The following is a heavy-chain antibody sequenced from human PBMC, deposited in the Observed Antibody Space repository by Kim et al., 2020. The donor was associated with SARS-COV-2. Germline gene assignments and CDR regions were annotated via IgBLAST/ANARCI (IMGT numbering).Heavy chain of an antibody. J-gene: IGHJ4*02. CDR3: ARQPGGKYCSGGSCYSAPDD. V-gene: IGHV5-51*01. CDR1: GYSFTSYW. CDR2: IYPGDSDT. Sequence: GESLKISCKGSGYSFTSYWIGWVRQMPGKGLEWMGIIYPGDSDTRYSPSFQGQVTISADKSISTAYLQWSSLKASDTAMYYCARQPGGKYCSGGSCYSAPDDWGQGTLVTVSS. D-gene: IGHD2-15*01.